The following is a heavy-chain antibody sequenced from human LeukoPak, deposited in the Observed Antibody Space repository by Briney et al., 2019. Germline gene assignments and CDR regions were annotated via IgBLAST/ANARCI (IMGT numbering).Heavy chain of an antibody. J-gene: IGHJ6*03. D-gene: IGHD2-2*02. CDR1: EGTFGSYA. CDR3: ARAAAIIVVVPAAKPVYYMDV. Sequence: GASVKVSCKASEGTFGSYAISWVRQAPGQGLEWMGGIIPIFGTANYAQKFQGRVTITADESTSTAYMELSSLRSEDTAVYYCARAAAIIVVVPAAKPVYYMDVWGKGTTVTVSS. CDR2: IIPIFGTA. V-gene: IGHV1-69*13.